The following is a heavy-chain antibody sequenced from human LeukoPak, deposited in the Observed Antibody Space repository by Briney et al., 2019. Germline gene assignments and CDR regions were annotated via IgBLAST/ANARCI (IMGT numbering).Heavy chain of an antibody. J-gene: IGHJ4*02. D-gene: IGHD5-24*01. CDR1: GGSFSGYY. V-gene: IGHV4-34*01. Sequence: SETLSLTCAVYGGSFSGYYWSWIRQPPGKGLEWIGEINHSGSTNYNPSLKSRVTISVDTSKNQFSLKLSSVTAADTAVYYCARGSKRWLQLEPFDYWGQGTLVTVSS. CDR2: INHSGST. CDR3: ARGSKRWLQLEPFDY.